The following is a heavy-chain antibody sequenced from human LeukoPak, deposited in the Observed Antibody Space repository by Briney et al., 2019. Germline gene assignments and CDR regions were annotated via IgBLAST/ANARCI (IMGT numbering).Heavy chain of an antibody. J-gene: IGHJ4*02. D-gene: IGHD2-15*01. CDR1: GFTFDDYA. V-gene: IGHV3-9*01. Sequence: GGSLRLSCAASGFTFDDYAMHWARQAPGQGLEWVSGISWNSGSIGYADSVKGRFTISRDNAKNSLYLQMNSLRAEDTALYYCEKGLGYCSGGSCYSGFGYWGQGTLVTVSS. CDR3: EKGLGYCSGGSCYSGFGY. CDR2: ISWNSGSI.